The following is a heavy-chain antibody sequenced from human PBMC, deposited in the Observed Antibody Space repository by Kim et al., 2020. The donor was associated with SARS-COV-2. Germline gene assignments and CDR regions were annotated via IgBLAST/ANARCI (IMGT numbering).Heavy chain of an antibody. V-gene: IGHV1-18*04. CDR3: ARDWQTSITMVRGVSWWFDP. J-gene: IGHJ5*02. D-gene: IGHD3-10*01. CDR1: GYTFTSYG. CDR2: ISAYNGNT. Sequence: ASVKVSCKASGYTFTSYGISWVRQAPGQGLEWMGWISAYNGNTNYAQKLQGRVTMTTDTSTSTAYMELRSLRSDDTAVYYCARDWQTSITMVRGVSWWFDPWGQGTLVTVSS.